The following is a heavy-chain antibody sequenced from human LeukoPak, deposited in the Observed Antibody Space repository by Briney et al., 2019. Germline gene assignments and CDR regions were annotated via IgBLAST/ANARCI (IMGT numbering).Heavy chain of an antibody. D-gene: IGHD2-2*01. J-gene: IGHJ4*02. V-gene: IGHV3-9*01. CDR3: AREAGYQPYDY. Sequence: GRSLRLSCAASGFTFDDYAMHWVRQAPGKGLEWVSGISWNSGSIGYADSVKGRFTISRDNAKNSLYLQMNSLRAEDTALYYCAREAGYQPYDYWGQGTLVTVSS. CDR1: GFTFDDYA. CDR2: ISWNSGSI.